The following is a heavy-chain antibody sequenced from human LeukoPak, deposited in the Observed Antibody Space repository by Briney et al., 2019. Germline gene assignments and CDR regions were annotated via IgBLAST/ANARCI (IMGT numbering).Heavy chain of an antibody. V-gene: IGHV3-21*01. J-gene: IGHJ5*02. CDR1: GFTFSSYS. CDR2: ISSSSSYI. CDR3: ARDLATTVTPTGWFDP. Sequence: PGGSLRLSCAASGFTFSSYSMNWVRQAPGKGLEWVSSISSSSSYIYYADSVKGRFTISRDNAKNSLYLQMNSLRAEDTAVYYCARDLATTVTPTGWFDPWGQGTQVTVSS. D-gene: IGHD4-17*01.